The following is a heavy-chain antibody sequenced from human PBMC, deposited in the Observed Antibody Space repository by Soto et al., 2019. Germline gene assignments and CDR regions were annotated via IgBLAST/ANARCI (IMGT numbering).Heavy chain of an antibody. V-gene: IGHV1-18*01. Sequence: AASVKVSCKASGYSFTSYGISWVRQAPGQGVEWMGWISAYNGNTNYAQSLQGRVTMTTDTYTSTAYMELRSLRSDDTAVYYCARDGSNGGYFDYWGQGTLVTVSS. CDR2: ISAYNGNT. D-gene: IGHD2-8*01. CDR3: ARDGSNGGYFDY. CDR1: GYSFTSYG. J-gene: IGHJ4*02.